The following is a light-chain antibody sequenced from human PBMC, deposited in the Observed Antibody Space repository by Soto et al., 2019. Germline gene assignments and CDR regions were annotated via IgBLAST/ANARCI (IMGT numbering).Light chain of an antibody. Sequence: DIQMTQSPSALSASVGDRVTITCQASQDISDVLNWYQQQPGKAPKVLIYDASKLQTGVPSRFSGRGSGKGFTFTISSLQPDDSGTYYCQQFYDLPITFGQGTRLEIK. J-gene: IGKJ5*01. CDR3: QQFYDLPIT. CDR2: DAS. CDR1: QDISDV. V-gene: IGKV1-33*01.